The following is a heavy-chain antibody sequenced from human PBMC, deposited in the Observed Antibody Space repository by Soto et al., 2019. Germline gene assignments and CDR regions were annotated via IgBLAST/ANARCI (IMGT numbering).Heavy chain of an antibody. V-gene: IGHV3-33*01. J-gene: IGHJ3*02. CDR3: ARDPIVVVVAATYDAFDI. CDR2: IWYDGSNK. Sequence: QVQLVESGGGVVQPGRSLRLSCAAYGFTFSSYGMHWVRQAPGKGLEWVAVIWYDGSNKYYADSVKGRFTISRDNSKNTLYLQMNSLRAEDTAVYYCARDPIVVVVAATYDAFDIWGQGTMVTVSS. CDR1: GFTFSSYG. D-gene: IGHD2-15*01.